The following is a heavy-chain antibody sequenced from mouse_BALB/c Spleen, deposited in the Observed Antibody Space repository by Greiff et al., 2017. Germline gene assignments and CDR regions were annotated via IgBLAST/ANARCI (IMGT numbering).Heavy chain of an antibody. CDR3: VRPSYYGSSYGWYFDV. J-gene: IGHJ1*01. CDR1: GFTFNTYA. CDR2: IRSKSNNYAT. D-gene: IGHD1-1*01. Sequence: EVQLVESGGGLVQPKGSLKLSCAASGFTFNTYAMNWVRQAPGKGLEWVARIRSKSNNYATYYADSVKDRFTISRDDSQSMLYLQMNNLKTEDTAMYYCVRPSYYGSSYGWYFDVWGAGTTVTVSS. V-gene: IGHV10-1*02.